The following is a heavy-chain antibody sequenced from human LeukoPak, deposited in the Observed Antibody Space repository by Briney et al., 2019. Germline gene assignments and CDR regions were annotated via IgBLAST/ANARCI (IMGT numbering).Heavy chain of an antibody. V-gene: IGHV3-74*01. CDR2: INSDGNST. CDR1: GFTVSTNY. J-gene: IGHJ4*02. CDR3: ASLGRSFDY. Sequence: GGSLRLSCVVSGFTVSTNYMSWVRQAPGKGLVWVSRINSDGNSTSYADSVKGRFTISRDNAKNTLYLQMNSLRAEDTAVYYCASLGRSFDYWGQGTLVTVSS. D-gene: IGHD1-26*01.